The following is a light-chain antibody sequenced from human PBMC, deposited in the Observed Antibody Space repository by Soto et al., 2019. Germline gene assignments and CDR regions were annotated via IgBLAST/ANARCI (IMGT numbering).Light chain of an antibody. Sequence: EIVLTQSPGTLSLSPGGRAALSCRASQSLSRSSLAWYPQKPGHGPRLLLYGESSRATGIPDRFSGSGSGTDFTLTISSLQPEDFAAYFCHQYGSSTTTFGQGTKVDIK. J-gene: IGKJ1*01. V-gene: IGKV3-20*01. CDR3: HQYGSSTTT. CDR2: GES. CDR1: QSLSRSS.